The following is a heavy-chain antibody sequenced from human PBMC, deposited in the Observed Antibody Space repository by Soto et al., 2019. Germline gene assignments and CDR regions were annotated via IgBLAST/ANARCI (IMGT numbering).Heavy chain of an antibody. CDR1: GFTFSSYA. Sequence: GGSLRLSCAASGFTFSSYAMSWVRQAPGKGLEWVSAISGSGGSTYYADSVKGRLTISRDNSKNTLYLQMNSLRAEDTAVYYCAKDRALPSITIFGVVITYFDYWGQGTLVTAPQ. V-gene: IGHV3-23*01. CDR3: AKDRALPSITIFGVVITYFDY. D-gene: IGHD3-3*01. CDR2: ISGSGGST. J-gene: IGHJ4*02.